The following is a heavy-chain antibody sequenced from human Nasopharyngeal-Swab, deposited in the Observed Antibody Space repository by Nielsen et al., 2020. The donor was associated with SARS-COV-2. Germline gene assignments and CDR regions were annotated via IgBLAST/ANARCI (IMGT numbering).Heavy chain of an antibody. CDR3: ARGCTIFGVNYGMDV. D-gene: IGHD3-3*01. CDR2: IDHSGST. CDR1: GGSFSGYY. Sequence: SETLSLTCAVSGGSFSGYYWSWIRQPPGKGLEWIGEIDHSGSTNYNPSLKSRVTISVDTSKNQFSLKLSSVTAADTAVYYCARGCTIFGVNYGMDVWGQGTTVTVSS. V-gene: IGHV4-34*01. J-gene: IGHJ6*02.